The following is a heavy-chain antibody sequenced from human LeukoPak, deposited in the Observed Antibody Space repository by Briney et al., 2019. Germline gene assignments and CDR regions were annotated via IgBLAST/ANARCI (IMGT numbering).Heavy chain of an antibody. Sequence: SETLSLTCTVSGGSISSGSYSWSWIRQPAGTGLEWIGRIYTSGSTNYNPSLKSRVTISVDTPKNQFSLKLSSVTAADTAVYYCARAPKQQWLIDANGYYYFDYWGQGTLVTVSS. CDR1: GGSISSGSYS. CDR2: IYTSGST. J-gene: IGHJ4*02. CDR3: ARAPKQQWLIDANGYYYFDY. V-gene: IGHV4-61*02. D-gene: IGHD6-19*01.